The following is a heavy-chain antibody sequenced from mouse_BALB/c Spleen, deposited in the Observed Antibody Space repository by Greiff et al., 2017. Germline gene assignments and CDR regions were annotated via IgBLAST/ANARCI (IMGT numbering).Heavy chain of an antibody. J-gene: IGHJ3*01. V-gene: IGHV3-2*02. D-gene: IGHD1-1*01. CDR2: ISYSGST. CDR3: ARGAHYYGSSSAWFAY. Sequence: VQLQQSGPGLVKPSQSLSLTCTVTGYSITSDYAWNWIRQFPGNKLEWMGYISYSGSTSYNPSLKSRISITRDTSKNQFFLQLNSVTTEDTATYYCARGAHYYGSSSAWFAYWGQGTLVTVSA. CDR1: GYSITSDYA.